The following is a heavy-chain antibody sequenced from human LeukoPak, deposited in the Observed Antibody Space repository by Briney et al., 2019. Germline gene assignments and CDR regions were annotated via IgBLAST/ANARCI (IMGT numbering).Heavy chain of an antibody. Sequence: ASVKVCCKASGYIFTSYYMHWVRQAPGQGLEWMGIINPSSGSTSYVQKFQDRVKMTRDTSRSTVYMELSSLRSEDTAVYYCARRAGDHYYFDYWGQGTLVTVSS. CDR2: INPSSGST. CDR3: ARRAGDHYYFDY. D-gene: IGHD7-27*01. CDR1: GYIFTSYY. J-gene: IGHJ4*02. V-gene: IGHV1-46*01.